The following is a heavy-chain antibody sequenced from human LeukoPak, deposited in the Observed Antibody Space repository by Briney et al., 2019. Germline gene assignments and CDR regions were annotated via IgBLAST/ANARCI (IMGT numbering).Heavy chain of an antibody. CDR3: AGGLLGCRGGSCYPTDY. CDR1: GFTFSSYS. CDR2: ISSSSSYI. D-gene: IGHD2-15*01. Sequence: PGGSLRLSCAASGFTFSSYSMNWVRQAPGKGLEWVSSISSSSSYIYYADSVKGRFTISRDNAKNSLYLHMHSLRAEDTAVYYCAGGLLGCRGGSCYPTDYWGQGTLVTVSS. J-gene: IGHJ4*02. V-gene: IGHV3-21*01.